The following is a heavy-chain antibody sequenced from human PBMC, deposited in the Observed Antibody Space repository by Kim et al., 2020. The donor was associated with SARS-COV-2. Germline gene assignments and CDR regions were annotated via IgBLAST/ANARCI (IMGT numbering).Heavy chain of an antibody. CDR2: IYYSGST. CDR1: GGSISSSSYY. CDR3: ARHGPYYDMSIRL. V-gene: IGHV4-39*01. J-gene: IGHJ4*02. Sequence: SETLSLTCTVSGGSISSSSYYWGWIRQPPGKGLEWIGSIYYSGSTYYNPSLKSRVTISVDTSKNQFSLKLSSVTAADTAVYYCARHGPYYDMSIRLWGQGTLVTVSS. D-gene: IGHD3-9*01.